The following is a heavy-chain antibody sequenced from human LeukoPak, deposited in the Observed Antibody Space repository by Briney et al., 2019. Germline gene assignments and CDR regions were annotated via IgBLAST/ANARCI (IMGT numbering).Heavy chain of an antibody. D-gene: IGHD2-2*01. CDR1: GYTFTSYY. J-gene: IGHJ4*02. CDR2: INPGGGST. V-gene: IGHV1-46*01. Sequence: ASVKVSCKASGYTFTSYYMHWVRQAPGQGLEWMGIINPGGGSTSYAQKFQGRVTMTRDTSTSTVYMELSSLRSEDTAVYYCARSSTELVPAAPFDYWGQGTLVTVSS. CDR3: ARSSTELVPAAPFDY.